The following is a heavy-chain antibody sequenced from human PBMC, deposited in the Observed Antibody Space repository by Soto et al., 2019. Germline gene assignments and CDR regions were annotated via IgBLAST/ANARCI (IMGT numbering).Heavy chain of an antibody. CDR3: ARESVLDYYGSGTSRGRTVYYYYYGMDV. D-gene: IGHD3-10*01. CDR1: GGSISSSSYY. CDR2: IYYSGST. J-gene: IGHJ6*02. Sequence: SETLSLTCTVSGGSISSSSYYWGWIRQPPGKGLEWIGSIYYSGSTYYNPSLKSRVTISVDTSKNQFSLKLSSVTAADTAVYYCARESVLDYYGSGTSRGRTVYYYYYGMDVWGQGTTVTVSS. V-gene: IGHV4-39*02.